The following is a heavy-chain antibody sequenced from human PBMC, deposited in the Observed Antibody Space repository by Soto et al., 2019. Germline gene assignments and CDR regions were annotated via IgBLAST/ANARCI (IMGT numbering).Heavy chain of an antibody. Sequence: GASVKVSCKASGGTFSSYAISWVRQAPGQGLEWMGGIIPIFGTANYAQKFQGRVTITADESTSTAYMELSSLRSEDTAVYYCASGATYYYDSSGYLPYYYYGMDVWGQGTTVTVSS. CDR2: IIPIFGTA. CDR1: GGTFSSYA. CDR3: ASGATYYYDSSGYLPYYYYGMDV. D-gene: IGHD3-22*01. J-gene: IGHJ6*02. V-gene: IGHV1-69*13.